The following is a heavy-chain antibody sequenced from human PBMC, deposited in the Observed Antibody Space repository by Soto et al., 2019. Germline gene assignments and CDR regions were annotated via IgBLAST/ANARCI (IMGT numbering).Heavy chain of an antibody. D-gene: IGHD3-22*01. CDR1: GFTFTSSA. J-gene: IGHJ6*02. Sequence: ASVKVSCKASGFTFTSSAMQWVRQARGQRLEWIGWIVVGSGNTNYAQKFQERVTITRDMSTSTAYMELSSLRSEDTAVYYCAAGYYDSSGYCYYYYCDGMDVWGQGTTVTVSS. CDR3: AAGYYDSSGYCYYYYCDGMDV. V-gene: IGHV1-58*02. CDR2: IVVGSGNT.